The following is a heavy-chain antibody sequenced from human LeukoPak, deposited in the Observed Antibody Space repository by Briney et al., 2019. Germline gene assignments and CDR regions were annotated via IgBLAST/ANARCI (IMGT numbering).Heavy chain of an antibody. Sequence: GGSLRLSCAASGFTFSNYAMSWVRQAPGKGLEWVANTNQDGSEKNYVDSVKGRFTISRDNAKNSLYLQMNSLRAEDTAVYYCTRDPEVPMDVWGQGTTVTVSS. CDR3: TRDPEVPMDV. CDR1: GFTFSNYA. J-gene: IGHJ6*02. V-gene: IGHV3-7*01. CDR2: TNQDGSEK. D-gene: IGHD2-2*01.